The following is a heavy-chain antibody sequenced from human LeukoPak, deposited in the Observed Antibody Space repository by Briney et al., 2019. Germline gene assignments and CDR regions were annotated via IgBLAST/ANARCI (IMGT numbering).Heavy chain of an antibody. CDR3: ARGGDVVVPAAIPNWFDP. D-gene: IGHD2-2*01. Sequence: SQTLSLTCTVSGGSISSGGYYWSWIRQRPGKGLEWIGYIYYSGSTYYNPSLKSRVTISVDTSKNQFSLKLSSVTAADTAVYCCARGGDVVVPAAIPNWFDPWGQGTLVTVSS. CDR1: GGSISSGGYY. J-gene: IGHJ5*02. V-gene: IGHV4-31*03. CDR2: IYYSGST.